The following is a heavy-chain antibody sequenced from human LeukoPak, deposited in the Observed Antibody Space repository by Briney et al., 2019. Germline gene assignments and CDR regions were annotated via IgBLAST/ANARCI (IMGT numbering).Heavy chain of an antibody. Sequence: GGSLRLSCAASGFTFSSYGMHWVRQAPGKGLEWVAVIWYDGSNKYYADSVKGRFTISRDNSKNTLYLQMNSLRAEDTAVHYCARARPGCSSTSCYWPDYYYYYGMDVWGQGTTVTVSS. D-gene: IGHD2-2*01. CDR2: IWYDGSNK. J-gene: IGHJ6*02. CDR1: GFTFSSYG. CDR3: ARARPGCSSTSCYWPDYYYYYGMDV. V-gene: IGHV3-33*01.